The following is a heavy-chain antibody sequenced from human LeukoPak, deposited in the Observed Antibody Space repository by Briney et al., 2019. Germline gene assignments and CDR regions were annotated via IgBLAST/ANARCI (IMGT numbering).Heavy chain of an antibody. CDR3: ASLYSGSYSY. J-gene: IGHJ4*02. CDR2: ISAYNGNT. V-gene: IGHV1-18*01. Sequence: EWMGWISAYNGNTNYAQKLQGRVTMTTDTSTSTAYMELRSLRSDDTAVYYCASLYSGSYSYWGQGTLVTVSS. D-gene: IGHD1-26*01.